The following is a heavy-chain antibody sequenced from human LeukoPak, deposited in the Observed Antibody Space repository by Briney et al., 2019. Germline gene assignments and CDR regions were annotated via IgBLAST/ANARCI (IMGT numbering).Heavy chain of an antibody. J-gene: IGHJ6*03. CDR3: ARAAYCSSTSCDLSGYCYYYMDV. V-gene: IGHV1-69*05. D-gene: IGHD2-2*01. CDR1: GGTFSSYA. Sequence: ASVKVSCKASGGTFSSYAISWVRQAPGQGLEWMGGIIPIFGTANYAQKFQGRVTITTDESTSTAYMELSSLRSEDTAVYYCARAAYCSSTSCDLSGYCYYYMDVWGKGTTVTVSS. CDR2: IIPIFGTA.